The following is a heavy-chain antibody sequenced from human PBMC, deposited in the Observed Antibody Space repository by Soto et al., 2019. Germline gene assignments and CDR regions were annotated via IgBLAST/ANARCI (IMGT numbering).Heavy chain of an antibody. J-gene: IGHJ6*02. V-gene: IGHV1-69*10. CDR3: ATAVFSYGSGSYPMDV. D-gene: IGHD3-10*01. Sequence: SVKVSCKASVGTFSSYAIIWVRQAPGQALEWMGGVIPILGTANYAQKFQGRVTTTADKSTSTAYMELSSVRSEDTDLYYCATAVFSYGSGSYPMDVWGQGTTVTVSS. CDR1: VGTFSSYA. CDR2: VIPILGTA.